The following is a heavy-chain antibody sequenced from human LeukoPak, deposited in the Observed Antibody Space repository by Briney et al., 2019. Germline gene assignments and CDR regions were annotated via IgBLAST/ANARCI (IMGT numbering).Heavy chain of an antibody. CDR2: ISTSGST. CDR3: ARAYRGSPFDS. Sequence: SQTLSLTCTVSGGSISSGSYSWTWIRQPAGKGLEWIGRISTSGSTNYNPSLKSRVTISVDTSRNQFSLNLSSVTAADTAVYYCARAYRGSPFDSWGQGTLVTVSS. V-gene: IGHV4-61*02. J-gene: IGHJ4*02. CDR1: GGSISSGSYS. D-gene: IGHD1-26*01.